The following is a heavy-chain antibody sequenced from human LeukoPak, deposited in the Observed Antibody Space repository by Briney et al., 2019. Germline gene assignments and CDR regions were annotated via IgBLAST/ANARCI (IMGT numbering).Heavy chain of an antibody. J-gene: IGHJ4*02. CDR3: ARGVPPQDTAMVTAGRSFAY. Sequence: SDTLPLTCAVCCVSLSGHYWIGIGDPPGGGLEWMGEINHSGSTNYTPPLKSRLTISVDTSKNQFSLKMSSVTSADTAVSYCARGVPPQDTAMVTAGRSFAYWGQETLVTVSS. CDR1: CVSLSGHY. D-gene: IGHD5-18*01. V-gene: IGHV4-34*01. CDR2: INHSGST.